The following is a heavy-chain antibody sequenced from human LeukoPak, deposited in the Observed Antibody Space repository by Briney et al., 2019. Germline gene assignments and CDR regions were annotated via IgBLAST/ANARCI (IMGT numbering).Heavy chain of an antibody. CDR2: IYHSGST. CDR1: GYSISSGNS. V-gene: IGHV4-38-2*01. J-gene: IGHJ1*01. D-gene: IGHD2-15*01. CDR3: AIGILI. Sequence: KPSETLSLTCAVSGYSISSGNSWGWIRQPPGKGLEWIGNIYHSGSTSYNPSLKSRATISVDTSKNQFSLKVSSVSAADTVVYFCAIGILIWSQGTLVTVSS.